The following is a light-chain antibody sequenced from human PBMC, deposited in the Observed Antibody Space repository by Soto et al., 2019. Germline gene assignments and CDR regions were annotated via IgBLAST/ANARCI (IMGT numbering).Light chain of an antibody. CDR2: KAS. CDR3: QQYNNFWT. Sequence: DIQMTQSPSTLSASVGDRVTITCRASQSASRWLAWYQHKPGKAPKLLIYKASYLQSGVPSRFSGSGSGTEFTLAISSLQPDDFATYYCQQYNNFWTFGQGTKVEI. V-gene: IGKV1-5*03. J-gene: IGKJ1*01. CDR1: QSASRW.